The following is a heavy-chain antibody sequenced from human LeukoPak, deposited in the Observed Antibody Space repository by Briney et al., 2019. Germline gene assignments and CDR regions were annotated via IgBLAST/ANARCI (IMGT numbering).Heavy chain of an antibody. V-gene: IGHV4-4*07. CDR2: IYTSGST. CDR1: GGSISSYY. CDR3: AAGRTTVSDNWFDP. J-gene: IGHJ5*02. D-gene: IGHD4-11*01. Sequence: PSETLSLTCTVSGGSISSYYWSWIRQHAGKGLEWIGRIYTSGSTNYNPSLKSRVTMSVDTSKNQFSLKLSSVTAADTAVYYCAAGRTTVSDNWFDPWGQGTLVTVSS.